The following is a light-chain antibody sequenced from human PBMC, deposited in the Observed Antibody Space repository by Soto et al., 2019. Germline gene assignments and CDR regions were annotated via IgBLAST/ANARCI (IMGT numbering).Light chain of an antibody. CDR2: XXX. CDR1: SGSVSTSYY. J-gene: IGLJ3*02. CDR3: VLYMGSGIRV. V-gene: IGLV8-61*01. Sequence: QTVVTQEPSFSVSPGGTVTLTCGLSSGSVSTSYYPSWYQQTPGQAPRTLIXXXXXXXXXVPDRFXGSILGNKXAXTIXGXXXXXXXDYXVLYMGSGIRVFGGGTKVTVL.